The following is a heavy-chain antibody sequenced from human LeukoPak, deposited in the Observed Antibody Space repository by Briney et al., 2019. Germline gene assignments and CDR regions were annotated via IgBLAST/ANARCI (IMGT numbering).Heavy chain of an antibody. J-gene: IGHJ4*02. CDR3: ARDFPSPHYYDSSGSLGDLDY. Sequence: GGSLRLSCAASGFTFSSYGMHWVRQAPGKGLEWVAVISYDGSNKYYADSVKGRFTISRDNSKNTLYLQMNSLRAEDTAVYYCARDFPSPHYYDSSGSLGDLDYWGQGTLVTVSS. CDR2: ISYDGSNK. V-gene: IGHV3-30*03. CDR1: GFTFSSYG. D-gene: IGHD3-22*01.